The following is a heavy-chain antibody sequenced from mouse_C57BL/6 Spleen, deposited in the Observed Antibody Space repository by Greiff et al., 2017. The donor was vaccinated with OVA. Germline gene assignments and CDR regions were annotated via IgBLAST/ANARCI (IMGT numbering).Heavy chain of an antibody. Sequence: VQLQQPGAELVRPGPSVKLSCKASGYTFTSYWMHWVKQRPGQGLEWIGVIDPSDSYTNYNQKFKGKATLTVDTSSSTAYMQLSSLTSEDSAVYYCALDNGAYWGQGTLVTVSA. J-gene: IGHJ3*01. CDR1: GYTFTSYW. V-gene: IGHV1-59*01. CDR3: ALDNGAY. CDR2: IDPSDSYT.